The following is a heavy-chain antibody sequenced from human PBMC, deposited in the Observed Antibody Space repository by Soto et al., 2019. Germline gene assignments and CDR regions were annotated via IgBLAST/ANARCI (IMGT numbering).Heavy chain of an antibody. CDR3: AKDRGLRITMIVVVTNDAYYFDY. CDR1: GFTFSSYA. V-gene: IGHV3-23*01. D-gene: IGHD3-22*01. Sequence: RLSCAASGFTFSSYAMSWVRQAPGKGLEWVSAISGSGGSTYYADSVKGRFTISRDNSKNTLYLQMNSLRAEDTAVYYCAKDRGLRITMIVVVTNDAYYFDYWGQGTLVTVSS. CDR2: ISGSGGST. J-gene: IGHJ4*02.